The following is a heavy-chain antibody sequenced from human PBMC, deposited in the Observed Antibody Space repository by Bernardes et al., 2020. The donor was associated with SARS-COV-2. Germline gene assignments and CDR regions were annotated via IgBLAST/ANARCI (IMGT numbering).Heavy chain of an antibody. Sequence: GGSLRLSCAGSGFDFSAFWMTWVRQAPGQGLEWVANIKLAGSETYYVDSVKGRFTISRDNAKNLVFLQMNSLRAEDTAVFYCARSAGMDVWGHGTMVTVAS. CDR2: IKLAGSET. CDR3: ARSAGMDV. V-gene: IGHV3-7*03. J-gene: IGHJ6*02. CDR1: GFDFSAFW.